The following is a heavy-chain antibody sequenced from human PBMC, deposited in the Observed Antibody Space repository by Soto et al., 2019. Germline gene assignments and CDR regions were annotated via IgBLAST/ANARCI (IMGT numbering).Heavy chain of an antibody. CDR1: GGSISSSSYY. V-gene: IGHV4-39*01. J-gene: IGHJ4*02. Sequence: SETLSLTCTVSGGSISSSSYYWGWIRQPPGKGLEWIGSIYYSGSTYYNPSLKSRVTISVDTSKNQFSLKLSSVTAADTAVYYCASTPSGGWPEFDYWGQGTLVTVSS. CDR2: IYYSGST. CDR3: ASTPSGGWPEFDY. D-gene: IGHD6-19*01.